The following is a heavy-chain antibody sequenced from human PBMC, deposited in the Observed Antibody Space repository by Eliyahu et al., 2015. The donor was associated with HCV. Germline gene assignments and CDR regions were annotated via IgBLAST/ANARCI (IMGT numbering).Heavy chain of an antibody. D-gene: IGHD6-19*01. J-gene: IGHJ5*02. CDR2: IHYSGST. CDR1: GXSITTYY. Sequence: QVQLQESGPGLVKPSETLSLTCTXSGXSITTYYWSWIRQPPGKGLEWIGYIHYSGSTNYNPSPKSRVTLSIDTSKNQFSLNLTSVTAADTAMYYCASGGGGIAVTGTGGWFDPWGQGTLVTVSS. V-gene: IGHV4-59*01. CDR3: ASGGGGIAVTGTGGWFDP.